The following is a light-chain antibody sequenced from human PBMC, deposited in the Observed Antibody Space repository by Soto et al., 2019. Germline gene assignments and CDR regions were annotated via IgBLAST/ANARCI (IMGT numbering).Light chain of an antibody. CDR3: SSYTSSSSYV. Sequence: SPGQSITISCTGTSSDVGGYNYVSWYQQHPGKAPKLMIYEVSNRPSGVSNRFSGSKSGNTASLTISGLQAEGEADYYCSSYTSSSSYVFGTGTKVTVL. V-gene: IGLV2-14*01. CDR1: SSDVGGYNY. J-gene: IGLJ1*01. CDR2: EVS.